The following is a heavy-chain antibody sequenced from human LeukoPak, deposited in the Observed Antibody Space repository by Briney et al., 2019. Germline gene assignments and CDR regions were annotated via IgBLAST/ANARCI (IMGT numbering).Heavy chain of an antibody. J-gene: IGHJ4*02. V-gene: IGHV1-2*02. Sequence: ASVKVSCKASGYTFTGYYVHWVRQAPGQGLEWMGWMNPKSGGTNYAQKFEARVTMNRDTSISTAYMELSRLRFDDTAVYYCARSPAILTGEKFDYWGQGTLVTVSS. CDR3: ARSPAILTGEKFDY. D-gene: IGHD3-9*01. CDR1: GYTFTGYY. CDR2: MNPKSGGT.